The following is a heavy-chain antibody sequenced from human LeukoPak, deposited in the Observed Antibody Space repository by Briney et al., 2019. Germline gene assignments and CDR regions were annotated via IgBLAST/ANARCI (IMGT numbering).Heavy chain of an antibody. CDR3: TRVQSGSYYMDYFDY. Sequence: GGSLRLSCTASGFSFGDYALSWFRQAPGKGLEWVGFIRSRSYGGTTEYAASVKGRFTISRDDSKSIAYLQMNSLKTEDTAVYYCTRVQSGSYYMDYFDYWGQGTLVTVSS. V-gene: IGHV3-49*03. J-gene: IGHJ4*02. CDR1: GFSFGDYA. D-gene: IGHD1-26*01. CDR2: IRSRSYGGTT.